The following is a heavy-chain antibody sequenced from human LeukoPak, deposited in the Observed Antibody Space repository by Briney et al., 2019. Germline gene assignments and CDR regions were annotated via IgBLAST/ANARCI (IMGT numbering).Heavy chain of an antibody. CDR1: GFTFSSYP. V-gene: IGHV3-64D*09. D-gene: IGHD1-26*01. J-gene: IGHJ4*02. CDR3: VMGFAISRFDY. CDR2: ISSDGGST. Sequence: GGSLRLSCSASGFTFSSYPMHWVRQAPGKRLEYVSGISSDGGSTYYTDSVKGRFTISRDNSKNTLYLQMSSLRAEDTAVYYCVMGFAISRFDYWGQGILVTVSS.